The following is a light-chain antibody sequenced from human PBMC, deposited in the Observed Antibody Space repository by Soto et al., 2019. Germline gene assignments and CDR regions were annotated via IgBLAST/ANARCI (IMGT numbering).Light chain of an antibody. CDR3: SSYTSSSSYV. J-gene: IGLJ1*01. Sequence: QPALTQPASVSGSPGQSITISCTGTSSDVGGYNYVSWYQQHPGKAPKVMIFEVRNRPSGVSTRFSGSKSGNTASLTISGLEDEDEADYYCSSYTSSSSYVFGTGAKVTV. V-gene: IGLV2-14*01. CDR1: SSDVGGYNY. CDR2: EVR.